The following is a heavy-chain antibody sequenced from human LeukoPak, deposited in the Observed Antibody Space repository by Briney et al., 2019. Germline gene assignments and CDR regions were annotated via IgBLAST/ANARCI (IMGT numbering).Heavy chain of an antibody. CDR1: GYSFTSYW. D-gene: IGHD3-10*01. CDR3: ARLEWFGELFTSYFDY. Sequence: GESLKISCKGSGYSFTSYWIGWVRQMPGKGLEWMGIIYPGDSDTRYSPSFQGQVSISADKSISTAYLQWSSLKASDTAMYYCARLEWFGELFTSYFDYWGQGTLVTVSS. J-gene: IGHJ4*02. CDR2: IYPGDSDT. V-gene: IGHV5-51*01.